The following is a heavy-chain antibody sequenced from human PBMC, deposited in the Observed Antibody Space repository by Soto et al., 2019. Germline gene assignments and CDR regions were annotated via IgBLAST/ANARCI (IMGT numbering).Heavy chain of an antibody. CDR2: INHSGST. J-gene: IGHJ4*02. CDR3: AREIYGDYRIDY. CDR1: GGSFSGYY. D-gene: IGHD4-17*01. V-gene: IGHV4-34*01. Sequence: QVQLQQWGAGLLKPSETLSLTCAVYGGSFSGYYWSWIRQPPGKGLEWIGEINHSGSTNYNPSLKRTVHILVNHSKNPFSLKLSFFDAADTAVYYCAREIYGDYRIDYWGQGTLVTVSS.